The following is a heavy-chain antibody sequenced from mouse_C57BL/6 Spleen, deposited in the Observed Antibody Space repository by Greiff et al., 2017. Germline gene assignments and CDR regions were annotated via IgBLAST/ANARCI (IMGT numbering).Heavy chain of an antibody. CDR2: INPNNGGT. V-gene: IGHV1-18*01. Sequence: EVQLQQSGPELVKPGASVKIPCKASGYTFTDYNMDWVKPSHGKSLEWIGDINPNNGGTIYNQKFKGKATVTVDKSTSTAYMELRSLTSEDSAVYYGARKRLGTRRYCDYWGQGTTLTVSS. CDR1: GYTFTDYN. D-gene: IGHD4-1*01. J-gene: IGHJ2*01. CDR3: ARKRLGTRRYCDY.